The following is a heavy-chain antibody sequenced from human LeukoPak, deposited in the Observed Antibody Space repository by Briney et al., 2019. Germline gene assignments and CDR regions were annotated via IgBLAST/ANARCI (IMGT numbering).Heavy chain of an antibody. Sequence: ASVKVSCKASGYSFTGYYIHWVRQAPGQGLEWMGWINPNNGGTNYAQKFQGRVTMTRDTSISTAYMELNRLTSDDTAVYYCARDKYTGYETFDFWGQGTPVTVSS. CDR3: ARDKYTGYETFDF. D-gene: IGHD5-12*01. CDR1: GYSFTGYY. CDR2: INPNNGGT. J-gene: IGHJ4*02. V-gene: IGHV1-2*02.